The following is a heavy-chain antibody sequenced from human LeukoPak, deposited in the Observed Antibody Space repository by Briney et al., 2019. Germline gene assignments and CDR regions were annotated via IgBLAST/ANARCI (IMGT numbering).Heavy chain of an antibody. D-gene: IGHD4-17*01. CDR1: GGSISSYY. J-gene: IGHJ4*02. CDR3: ARVPPFRGYGDYGIFDY. CDR2: IYTSGST. Sequence: SETLSLTCTFSGGSISSYYWSWIRQPAGKGLEWIGRIYTSGSTNYNPSLKSRVTMSVDTSKNQFSLKLSSVTAADTAVYYCARVPPFRGYGDYGIFDYWGQGTLVTVSS. V-gene: IGHV4-4*07.